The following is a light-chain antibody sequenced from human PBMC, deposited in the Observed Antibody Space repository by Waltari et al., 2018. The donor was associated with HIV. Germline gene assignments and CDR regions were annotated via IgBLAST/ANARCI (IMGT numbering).Light chain of an antibody. CDR2: DVS. CDR3: SSYSSTSTLYV. J-gene: IGLJ1*01. V-gene: IGLV2-14*03. Sequence: QSALTQTPSVSGSPGQSVVISCSGSKNDIGRYDDVSWYQQFPSTAPNLILFDVSKLPSGLSPRFSGSESGTTASLNVSSLPIDDEADYFCSSYSSTSTLYVFGTGTRVTVL. CDR1: KNDIGRYDD.